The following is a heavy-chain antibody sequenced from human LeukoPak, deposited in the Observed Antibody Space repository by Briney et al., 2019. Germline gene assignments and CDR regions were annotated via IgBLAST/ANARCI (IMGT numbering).Heavy chain of an antibody. Sequence: TGGSLRLSCAASGFTFSSYSMNWVRQAPGKGLEWVSSISSSSSYIYYADSVKGRFTISRDNSKNTLYLQMNSLRAEDTAVYYCARVSEVGATRRLIFDYWGQGTLVTVSS. CDR1: GFTFSSYS. D-gene: IGHD1-26*01. CDR2: ISSSSSYI. V-gene: IGHV3-21*01. J-gene: IGHJ4*02. CDR3: ARVSEVGATRRLIFDY.